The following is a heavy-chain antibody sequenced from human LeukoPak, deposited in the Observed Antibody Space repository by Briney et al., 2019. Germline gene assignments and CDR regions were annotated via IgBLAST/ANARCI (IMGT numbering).Heavy chain of an antibody. Sequence: GGSLTLSCAVSGITLSNYGMSWVRQAPGKGPGWVSTLTSSHDTTDYADSAHSRFIISRDNSNNTLYPQMNSPRADDAAVYYCAKVLKNYWIRDLDYWGQGTLVMVSS. CDR1: GITLSNYG. J-gene: IGHJ4*02. CDR2: LTSSHDTT. V-gene: IGHV3-23*01. D-gene: IGHD5-18*01. CDR3: AKVLKNYWIRDLDY.